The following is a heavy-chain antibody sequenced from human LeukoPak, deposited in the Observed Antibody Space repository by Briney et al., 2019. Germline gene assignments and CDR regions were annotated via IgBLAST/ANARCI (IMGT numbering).Heavy chain of an antibody. V-gene: IGHV1-2*06. CDR2: INPNTGST. CDR3: ARDPWGGDIVVVPAAIHDP. Sequence: ASVKVSCKASGYTFTVYPIHWVRQAPGQGLEWMGRINPNTGSTKYAQKFQGRVTMTRDTSISTAYMELSRLRSDDTAVFYCARDPWGGDIVVVPAAIHDPWGQGTLVTVSS. D-gene: IGHD2-2*01. J-gene: IGHJ5*02. CDR1: GYTFTVYP.